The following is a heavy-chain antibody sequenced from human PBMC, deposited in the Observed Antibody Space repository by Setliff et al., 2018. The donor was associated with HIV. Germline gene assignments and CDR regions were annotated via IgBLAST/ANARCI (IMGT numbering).Heavy chain of an antibody. J-gene: IGHJ5*02. Sequence: NPSETLSLTCTVSGGSISSYYWTWIRQPAGKGLEWIGRIYTSGSTNYNPSLKSRVTMSVDTSKNQFSLKLTSVTAADTAVYYCARGGRYYLPGIAVAGIQRNWFDPWGQGALVTVSS. CDR3: ARGGRYYLPGIAVAGIQRNWFDP. CDR2: IYTSGST. V-gene: IGHV4-4*07. D-gene: IGHD6-19*01. CDR1: GGSISSYY.